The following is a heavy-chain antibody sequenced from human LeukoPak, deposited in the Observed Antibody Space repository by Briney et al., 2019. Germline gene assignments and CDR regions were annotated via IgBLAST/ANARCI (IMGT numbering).Heavy chain of an antibody. CDR2: ISTSNGNT. D-gene: IGHD6-19*01. J-gene: IGHJ6*03. CDR3: ARDIAVAGTYYYYYYYMDV. V-gene: IGHV1-18*01. CDR1: GYTFTSYG. Sequence: ASVKVSCKASGYTFTSYGISWVRQAPGQGLEWMGWISTSNGNTNYAQKFQGRVTMTTDTSTSTAYMELRTLRSDDTAVYYCARDIAVAGTYYYYYYYMDVWGKGTTVTVSS.